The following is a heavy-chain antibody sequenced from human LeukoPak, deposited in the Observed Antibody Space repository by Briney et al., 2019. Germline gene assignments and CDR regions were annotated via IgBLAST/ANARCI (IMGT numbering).Heavy chain of an antibody. CDR3: ARDGDYGDCVGWFDP. CDR1: GYTFTGYY. D-gene: IGHD4-17*01. CDR2: INPNSGGT. J-gene: IGHJ5*02. V-gene: IGHV1-2*02. Sequence: ASVKVSCKASGYTFTGYYMHWVRQAPGQGLEWMGWINPNSGGTNYAQKFQGRVTMTRDTSISTAYMELSRLRSDDTAVYYCARDGDYGDCVGWFDPWGQGTLVTVSS.